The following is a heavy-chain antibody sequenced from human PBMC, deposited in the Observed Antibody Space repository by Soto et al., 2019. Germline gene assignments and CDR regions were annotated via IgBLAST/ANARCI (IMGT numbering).Heavy chain of an antibody. CDR2: IKSKTDGGTT. J-gene: IGHJ6*02. V-gene: IGHV3-15*07. D-gene: IGHD3-9*01. Sequence: PGGSLRLFCAASGFTFSNAWMNWVRQAPGKGLERVGRIKSKTDGGTTDYAAPVKGRFTISRDDSKNTLYLQMNSLKTEDTAVYYCTIMRYFDWLFYYYYGMDVWGQGTTVTVSS. CDR3: TIMRYFDWLFYYYYGMDV. CDR1: GFTFSNAW.